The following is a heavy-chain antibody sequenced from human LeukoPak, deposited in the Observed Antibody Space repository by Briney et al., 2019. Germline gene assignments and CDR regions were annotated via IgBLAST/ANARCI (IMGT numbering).Heavy chain of an antibody. D-gene: IGHD2/OR15-2a*01. Sequence: SGGSLRLSCAASGFTFSSYAMSWVRQAPGKGLEWVSAISGSGGSTYYADSVKGRFTISRDNSKNTLYLQMNSLRAEDTAVYYCAKTTSYSGYFDYWGQGTLVTVSS. V-gene: IGHV3-23*01. CDR1: GFTFSSYA. J-gene: IGHJ4*02. CDR3: AKTTSYSGYFDY. CDR2: ISGSGGST.